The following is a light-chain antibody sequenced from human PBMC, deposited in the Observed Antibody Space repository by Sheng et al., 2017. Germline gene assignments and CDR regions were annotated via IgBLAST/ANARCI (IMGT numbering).Light chain of an antibody. CDR1: SSNIGAGSD. V-gene: IGLV1-40*01. CDR2: NNN. Sequence: VLTQPPSVSGAPGQRVTISCTGSSSNIGAGSDVHWYQQLPGTAPKVLIYNNNNRPSGVPDRFSVSKSGTSASLAITGLQAEDEADYYCQSYGTSLSGLYVFGTGTKVTVL. J-gene: IGLJ1*01. CDR3: QSYGTSLSGLYV.